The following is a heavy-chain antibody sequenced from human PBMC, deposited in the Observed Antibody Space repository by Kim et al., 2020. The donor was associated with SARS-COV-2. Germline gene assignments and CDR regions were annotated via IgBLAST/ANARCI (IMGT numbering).Heavy chain of an antibody. Sequence: SETLSLTCTVSGGSISSSSYYWGWIRQPPGKGLEWIGSIYYSGSTYYNPSLKSRVTISVDTSKNQFSLKLSSVTAADTAVYYCARETGTPDYWGQGTLVTGSS. CDR2: IYYSGST. D-gene: IGHD1-7*01. CDR1: GGSISSSSYY. J-gene: IGHJ4*02. CDR3: ARETGTPDY. V-gene: IGHV4-39*07.